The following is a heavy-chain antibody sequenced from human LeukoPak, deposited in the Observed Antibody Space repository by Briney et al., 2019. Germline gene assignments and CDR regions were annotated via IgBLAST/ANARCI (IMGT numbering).Heavy chain of an antibody. CDR3: ARDPTEDFWSGFYSYSDF. D-gene: IGHD3-3*01. V-gene: IGHV1-18*01. CDR2: ISTYNGNT. J-gene: IGHJ4*02. Sequence: GASVKVSCKASGYTFTTYGLSWVRQAPGQGLEWMGWISTYNGNTNYAQKFQGRVTMTTDTSTSTAYMELRSLRSDDTAVYYCARDPTEDFWSGFYSYSDFWGQGTLVTVSS. CDR1: GYTFTTYG.